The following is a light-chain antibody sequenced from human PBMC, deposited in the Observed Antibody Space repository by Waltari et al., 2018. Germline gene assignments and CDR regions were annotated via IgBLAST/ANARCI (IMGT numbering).Light chain of an antibody. CDR1: QSVLYSSNNKNY. V-gene: IGKV4-1*01. CDR3: QQYYSTPPI. J-gene: IGKJ4*01. Sequence: DIVMTQSPDSLAVSLGERATINCKSSQSVLYSSNNKNYLAWYQQNPGQPPKLLIYWASTRESGVPDRFSGSGSGTDFTLTISSLQAEDVAVYYCQQYYSTPPIFGGGTKVEMK. CDR2: WAS.